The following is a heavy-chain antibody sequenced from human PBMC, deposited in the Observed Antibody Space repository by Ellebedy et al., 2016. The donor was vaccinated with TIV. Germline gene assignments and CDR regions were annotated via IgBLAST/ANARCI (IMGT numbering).Heavy chain of an antibody. Sequence: MPGGSLRLSCAASGLTFSEAWMNWVRQAPGKGPEWIASIYYRGNTSYHPSLKSRVSISLATSTNQFFLTLTSVTATDTAIYYCARHQRPRYNSDWFDPWGQGTLVTVSS. CDR3: ARHQRPRYNSDWFDP. V-gene: IGHV4-34*01. J-gene: IGHJ5*02. CDR1: GLTFSEAW. CDR2: IYYRGNT. D-gene: IGHD1-20*01.